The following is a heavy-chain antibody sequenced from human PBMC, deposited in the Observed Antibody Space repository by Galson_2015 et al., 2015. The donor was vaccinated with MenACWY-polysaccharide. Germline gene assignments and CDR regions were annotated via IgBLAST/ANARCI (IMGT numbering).Heavy chain of an antibody. J-gene: IGHJ4*02. D-gene: IGHD1-26*01. V-gene: IGHV4-38-2*01. CDR2: IFHSGTT. CDR3: ARVEKYSGSFYILY. Sequence: ETLSLTCAVSDYSIRSGYFWGWIRQPPGKGLEWIASIFHSGTTYYNPSLKSRVTISVDTSKNQFSLKLSPVTAADTAVYYRARVEKYSGSFYILYWGQGTLVTVSS. CDR1: DYSIRSGYF.